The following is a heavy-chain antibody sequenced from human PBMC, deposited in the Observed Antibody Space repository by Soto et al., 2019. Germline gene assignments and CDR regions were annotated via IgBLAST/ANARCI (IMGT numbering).Heavy chain of an antibody. D-gene: IGHD3-10*01. J-gene: IGHJ6*02. CDR3: AKVTYYGSGSYYTGGYYYGMDV. CDR1: GFTFSSYW. Sequence: GGSLSLSCAASGFTFSSYWMSWVRQAPGKGLEWVANIKQDGNEKYYVDSVKGRSTISRDNAKNSLYLQMNSLRAEDTAVYYCAKVTYYGSGSYYTGGYYYGMDVWGQGTTVTVSS. V-gene: IGHV3-7*03. CDR2: IKQDGNEK.